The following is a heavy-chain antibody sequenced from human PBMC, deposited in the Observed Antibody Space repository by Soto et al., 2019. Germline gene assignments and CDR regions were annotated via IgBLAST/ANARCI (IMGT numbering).Heavy chain of an antibody. Sequence: QVQLVESGGGVVQPGRSLRLSCAASGFTFSSYGMHWVRQAPGKGLEWVAVIWYDGSNKYYADSVKGRFTISRDNSKNPLYLQMNSLRAEDTAVYYCARDLGENYGMDVWGQGTTVTVSS. CDR2: IWYDGSNK. CDR3: ARDLGENYGMDV. CDR1: GFTFSSYG. D-gene: IGHD1-26*01. J-gene: IGHJ6*02. V-gene: IGHV3-33*01.